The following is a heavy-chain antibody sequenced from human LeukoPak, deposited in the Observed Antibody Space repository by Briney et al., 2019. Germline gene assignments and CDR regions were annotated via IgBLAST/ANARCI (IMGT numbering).Heavy chain of an antibody. CDR2: ISRTSESI. V-gene: IGHV3-21*01. D-gene: IGHD3-3*01. CDR3: ARGATDITRWFDP. J-gene: IGHJ5*02. Sequence: GGSLRLSCAASGFTFSTYSMNWVRQAPGKGLEWVGIISRTSESIFYADSLKGRFTISRDNAKNSLYLQMNGLRAEDTAAYYCARGATDITRWFDPWGQGTLVIVSS. CDR1: GFTFSTYS.